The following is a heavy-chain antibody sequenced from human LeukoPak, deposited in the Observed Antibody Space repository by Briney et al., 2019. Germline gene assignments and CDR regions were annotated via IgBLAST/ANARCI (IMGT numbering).Heavy chain of an antibody. CDR1: GYTFTSYY. D-gene: IGHD5-12*01. J-gene: IGHJ4*02. V-gene: IGHV1-46*01. CDR3: ARETRLGGLRYFDY. CDR2: INPSGGST. Sequence: ASVKASCKASGYTFTSYYMHWVRQAPGQGLEWMGIINPSGGSTSYAQKFQGRVTMTRDTSTSTVYMELSSLRSEDTAVYYCARETRLGGLRYFDYWGREPWSPSPQ.